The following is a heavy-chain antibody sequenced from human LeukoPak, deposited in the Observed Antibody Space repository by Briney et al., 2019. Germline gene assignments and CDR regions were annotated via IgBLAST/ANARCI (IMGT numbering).Heavy chain of an antibody. CDR3: ARQVRVEQLVEVDYFDY. Sequence: SETLSLTCTVSGGSISGYYWSWIRQPPGKGLEWIGYIYYSGSTNYNPSLKSRVTISVDTSKNQFSLKLSSVTAADTAVYYCARQVRVEQLVEVDYFDYWGQGTLVTVSS. CDR2: IYYSGST. D-gene: IGHD6-6*01. J-gene: IGHJ4*02. CDR1: GGSISGYY. V-gene: IGHV4-59*08.